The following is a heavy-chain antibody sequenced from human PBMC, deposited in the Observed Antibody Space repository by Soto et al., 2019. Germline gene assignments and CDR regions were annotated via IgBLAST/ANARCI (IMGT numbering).Heavy chain of an antibody. V-gene: IGHV1-18*01. D-gene: IGHD3-16*01. Sequence: QVQLVQSGAEVKNPGASVKVSCKASGYSFTRYGIGWARQAPGQGLEWMGWMNAYNGNTNYAQNLHCRRTLTTESSTTTAYMELRSLRSNDTAIYYCAMVDVYVTPSPQDVWGQGTTVTVSS. CDR1: GYSFTRYG. CDR3: AMVDVYVTPSPQDV. CDR2: MNAYNGNT. J-gene: IGHJ6*02.